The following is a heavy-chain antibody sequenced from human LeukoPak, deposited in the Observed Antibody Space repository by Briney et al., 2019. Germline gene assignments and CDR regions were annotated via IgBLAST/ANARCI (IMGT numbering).Heavy chain of an antibody. D-gene: IGHD4-17*01. CDR3: ARGATVTPTAHSDY. CDR2: INPNSGGT. J-gene: IGHJ4*02. V-gene: IGHV1-2*02. Sequence: ASVKVSCKASGYTFTGYYMHWVRQAPGQGLEWMGWINPNSGGTNYAQKFQGRVTMTRDTSISTAYMELSRLRSDDTAVYYCARGATVTPTAHSDYWGKGTLVTVSS. CDR1: GYTFTGYY.